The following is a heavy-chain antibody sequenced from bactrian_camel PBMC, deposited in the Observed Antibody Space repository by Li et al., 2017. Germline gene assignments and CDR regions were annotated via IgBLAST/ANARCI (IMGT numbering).Heavy chain of an antibody. CDR1: GGTFSSYA. J-gene: IGHJ4*01. V-gene: IGHV3S40*01. CDR3: VRDALWLARYYSTNDWAY. CDR2: ISASGGTT. D-gene: IGHD4*01. Sequence: VQLVESGGGLVQSGGSLRLSCAASGGTFSSYAMSWVRQAPGKGLEWVSAISASGGTTIYADSVKGRFTISRDNAKNTVYLQMNSLKPEDTAVHYCVRDALWLARYYSTNDWAYWGQGTQVTVS.